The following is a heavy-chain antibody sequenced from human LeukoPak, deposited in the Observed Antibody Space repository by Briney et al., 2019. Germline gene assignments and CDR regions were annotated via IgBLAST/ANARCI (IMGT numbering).Heavy chain of an antibody. J-gene: IGHJ4*02. V-gene: IGHV4-39*01. CDR1: GGSTSSSSFY. CDR2: ISYSGRT. D-gene: IGHD6-19*01. Sequence: SETLSLTCTVSGGSTSSSSFYWGWIRQPPGKGLECIGRISYSGRTYYNPSLQSRVTISVDTSKNQFSLRLSSVTAADTAVYYCARCTYSSGWQYYFDYWGQGTLVTVSS. CDR3: ARCTYSSGWQYYFDY.